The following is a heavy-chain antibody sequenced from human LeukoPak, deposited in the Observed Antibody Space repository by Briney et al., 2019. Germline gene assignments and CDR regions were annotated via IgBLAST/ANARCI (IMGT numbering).Heavy chain of an antibody. CDR2: LYSGDTT. CDR1: GFSVSTEY. Sequence: PGGSLRLSCEASGFSVSTEYMNWVRQAPGKGLECVSILYSGDTTYYADSVKGRFTVTRDSSKNTLYLHINSLRAEDTAVYYCARVGDHYHWYLDLWGRGALVTASS. CDR3: ARVGDHYHWYLDL. D-gene: IGHD3-10*01. J-gene: IGHJ2*01. V-gene: IGHV3-53*01.